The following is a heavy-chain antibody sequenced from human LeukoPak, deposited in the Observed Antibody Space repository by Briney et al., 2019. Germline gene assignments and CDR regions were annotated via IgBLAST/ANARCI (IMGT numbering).Heavy chain of an antibody. CDR2: MNPNSGNT. CDR1: GYTFTSYD. J-gene: IGHJ4*02. Sequence: ASVKVSCKASGYTFTSYDINWVRQATGQGLEWMGWMNPNSGNTGYAQKFQGRVTMTRNTSISTAYMELSSLRSEDTAVYYCARAIRTYCSSTSCHYYFDYWGQGTLVTVSS. CDR3: ARAIRTYCSSTSCHYYFDY. D-gene: IGHD2-2*01. V-gene: IGHV1-8*01.